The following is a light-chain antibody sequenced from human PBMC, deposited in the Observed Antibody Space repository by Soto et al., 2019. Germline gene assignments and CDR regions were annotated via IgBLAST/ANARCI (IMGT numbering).Light chain of an antibody. CDR2: DAS. CDR3: QQYNNWPLT. CDR1: QSVDND. J-gene: IGKJ4*01. Sequence: EIVMTQSPATLSVSPGDRATLSCRASQSVDNDLAWYQQKPGQPPRLLIYDASTRATGIPASFSGSQSGTELTLTVSLLLSEDFAVYSCQQYNNWPLTFGGGTKGEIK. V-gene: IGKV3D-15*01.